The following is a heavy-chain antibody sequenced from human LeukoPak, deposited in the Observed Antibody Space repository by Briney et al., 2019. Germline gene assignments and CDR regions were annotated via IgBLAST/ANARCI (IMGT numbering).Heavy chain of an antibody. J-gene: IGHJ6*03. V-gene: IGHV4-39*07. CDR3: ARANVELTYYYCYYMDV. D-gene: IGHD1-7*01. CDR2: GSIYYSERT. Sequence: ASETLSLTCTVSGGSISSSSHYWGWVRQPPGKGLEWIGSGSIYYSERTYYNPSLKSRVTISVDTSKNQFSLKLSSVTAADTAVYYCARANVELTYYYCYYMDVWGKGTTVTVSS. CDR1: GGSISSSSHY.